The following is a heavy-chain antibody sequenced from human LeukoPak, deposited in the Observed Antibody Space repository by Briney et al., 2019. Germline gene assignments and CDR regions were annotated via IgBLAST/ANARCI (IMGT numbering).Heavy chain of an antibody. Sequence: GGSLRLSCAASGFIFSTYGMYWVRQAPGKGLEWVAFIRHDGSIKNYAGPVKGRSTISRDNSKNTLYLQMNSLRAEDTAVYYCAKDSLADIDYWGQGTLVTVSS. CDR3: AKDSLADIDY. D-gene: IGHD3-16*01. V-gene: IGHV3-30*02. CDR1: GFIFSTYG. CDR2: IRHDGSIK. J-gene: IGHJ4*02.